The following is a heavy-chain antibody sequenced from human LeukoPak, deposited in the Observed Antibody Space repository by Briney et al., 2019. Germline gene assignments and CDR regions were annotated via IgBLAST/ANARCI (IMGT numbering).Heavy chain of an antibody. CDR2: SNTNTGNR. CDR3: ASLTYYYGSGSDRGTNYYYSYMDV. J-gene: IGHJ6*03. D-gene: IGHD3-10*01. Sequence: ASVKLSCKASGYTFTSYAMNWVRQAPGQGLELMGFSNTNTGNRTYARAFIGRFVFFLDTSVSTAYLQIRSLKAEDTAVYYCASLTYYYGSGSDRGTNYYYSYMDVWGKGTTVTVSS. CDR1: GYTFTSYA. V-gene: IGHV7-4-1*02.